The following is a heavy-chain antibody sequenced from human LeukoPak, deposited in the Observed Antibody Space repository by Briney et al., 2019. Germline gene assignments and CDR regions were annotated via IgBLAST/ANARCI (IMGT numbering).Heavy chain of an antibody. J-gene: IGHJ3*02. CDR1: GFTFSSYA. Sequence: AGGSLRLSCAASGFTFSSYAMHWVRQAPGKGLEWVAVISYDGSNKYYADSVKGRFTISRDNSKNTLYLQMNSLRAEDTAVYYCAKERYYYGSGATNDAFDIWGQGTMVTVSS. CDR2: ISYDGSNK. V-gene: IGHV3-30-3*01. D-gene: IGHD3-10*01. CDR3: AKERYYYGSGATNDAFDI.